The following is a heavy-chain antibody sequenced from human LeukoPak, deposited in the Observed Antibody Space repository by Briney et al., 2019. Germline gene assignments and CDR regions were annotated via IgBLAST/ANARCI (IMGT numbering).Heavy chain of an antibody. J-gene: IGHJ4*02. D-gene: IGHD2-2*01. V-gene: IGHV3-53*01. CDR1: GFTVSSNY. CDR2: IFSGGTT. CDR3: AAIYCSSSSCYAFDY. Sequence: PGGSLRLSCAASGFTVSSNYMSWVRQAPGKGLEWVSVIFSGGTTYYADSVKGRFTISRDNSKNTLHLQMNSLRVEDTAVYYCAAIYCSSSSCYAFDYWGQGTLVTVPS.